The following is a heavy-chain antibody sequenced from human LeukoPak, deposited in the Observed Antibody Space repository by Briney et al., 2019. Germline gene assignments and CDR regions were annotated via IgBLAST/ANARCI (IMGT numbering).Heavy chain of an antibody. CDR1: GYTFTGYY. CDR2: INPNSGGT. J-gene: IGHJ4*02. Sequence: ASVKVSCKASGYTFTGYYMHWVRQAPGQGLEWMGWINPNSGGTNYAQKFQGWVTMTRDTSISTAYMELSRLRSDDTAVYYCARSSSPSMVRGVIDWGQGTLVTVSS. V-gene: IGHV1-2*04. D-gene: IGHD3-10*01. CDR3: ARSSSPSMVRGVID.